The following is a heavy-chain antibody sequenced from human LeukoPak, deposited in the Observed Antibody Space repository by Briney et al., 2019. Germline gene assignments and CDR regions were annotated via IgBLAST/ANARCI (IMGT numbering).Heavy chain of an antibody. CDR1: GYTFTGYY. J-gene: IGHJ6*03. V-gene: IGHV1-2*02. Sequence: ASVKVSCKASGYTFTGYYMHWVRQAPGQGLEWMGWINPNSGGTNYAQKFQGRVTMTRDTSISTAYMELSRLRSDDTAVYYCARDPGQLALPNPNYYYYMDVWGKGTTVTVSS. D-gene: IGHD6-6*01. CDR3: ARDPGQLALPNPNYYYYMDV. CDR2: INPNSGGT.